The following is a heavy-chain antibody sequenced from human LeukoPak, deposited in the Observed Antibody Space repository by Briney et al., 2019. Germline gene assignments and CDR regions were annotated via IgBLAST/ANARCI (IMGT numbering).Heavy chain of an antibody. V-gene: IGHV4-31*03. CDR2: IYFSGST. J-gene: IGHJ5*02. D-gene: IGHD3-10*01. CDR3: ARDFRWFGQAGWFDH. CDR1: GGSISSGGYY. Sequence: SQTLSLTCTVSGGSISSGGYYWSWIRQHPGKGLEWIGYIYFSGSTYYNPSLQSRVTISVDTSNNQFSLKLSSVTAADTAVYYCARDFRWFGQAGWFDHWGRGTLVTVSS.